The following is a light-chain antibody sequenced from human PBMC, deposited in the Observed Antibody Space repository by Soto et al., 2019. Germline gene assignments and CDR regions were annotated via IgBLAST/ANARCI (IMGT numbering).Light chain of an antibody. CDR3: CSYVGGYSYV. V-gene: IGLV2-11*01. CDR1: SSDVGDYNS. Sequence: QSALTQPRSVSGSPGQSVTFSCIGTSSDVGDYNSVSWYQQHPGKAPELMIYDVSKRPSGVPDRFSGSKSGNTASLTISGLQAEDEADYYCCSYVGGYSYVFGIGTKVTVL. J-gene: IGLJ1*01. CDR2: DVS.